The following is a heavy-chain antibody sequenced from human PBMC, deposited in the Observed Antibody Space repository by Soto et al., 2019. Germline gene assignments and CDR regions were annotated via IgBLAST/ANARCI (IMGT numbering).Heavy chain of an antibody. CDR3: ARDRSPAYVGYGMDV. CDR1: GGTVSSYA. V-gene: IGHV1-69*06. CDR2: IIPIFGTA. J-gene: IGHJ6*02. Sequence: GASVKVACKASGGTVSSYAISWVRQAPGQGLEWMGGIIPIFGTANYAQKFQGRVTITADKSTSTAYMELSSLRSEDTAVYYCARDRSPAYVGYGMDVWGQGTTVTVSS. D-gene: IGHD3-16*01.